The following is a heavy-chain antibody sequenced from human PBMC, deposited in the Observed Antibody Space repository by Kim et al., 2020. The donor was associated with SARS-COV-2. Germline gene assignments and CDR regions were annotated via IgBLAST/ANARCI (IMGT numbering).Heavy chain of an antibody. D-gene: IGHD6-19*01. CDR3: ARDRWIPLPRVAGTAYYYGMDV. V-gene: IGHV3-53*01. Sequence: GGSLRLSCAASGFTVSSNYMSWVRQAPGKGLEWVSVIYSGGSTYYADSVKGRFTISRDNSKNTLYLQMNSLRAEDTAVYYCARDRWIPLPRVAGTAYYYGMDVWGQGTTVTVSS. J-gene: IGHJ6*02. CDR1: GFTVSSNY. CDR2: IYSGGST.